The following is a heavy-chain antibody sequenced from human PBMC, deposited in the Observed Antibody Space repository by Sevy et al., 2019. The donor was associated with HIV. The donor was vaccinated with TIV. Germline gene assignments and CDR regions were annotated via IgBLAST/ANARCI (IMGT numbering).Heavy chain of an antibody. D-gene: IGHD5-18*01. CDR1: GGSISSYY. CDR2: SGST. CDR3: ARVRYTFGFPVFLDY. Sequence: SDTLSLTCSVSGGSISSYYWSWIRQPPGKGLEWIEYSGSTNYKSSLKSRVTISVDTSKNQFSLKLSSVTAADTAVYYCARVRYTFGFPVFLDYWGQGTLVTVSS. J-gene: IGHJ4*02. V-gene: IGHV4-59*01.